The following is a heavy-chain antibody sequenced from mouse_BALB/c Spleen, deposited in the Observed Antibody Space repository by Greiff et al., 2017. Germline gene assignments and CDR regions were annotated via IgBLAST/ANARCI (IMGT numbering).Heavy chain of an antibody. D-gene: IGHD1-2*01. CDR1: GYTFTSYW. CDR3: AREDYGYGY. V-gene: IGHV1-87*01. Sequence: VQLQQSGAELARPGASVKLSCKASGYTFTSYWMQWVKQRPGQGLEWIGAIYPGDGDTRYTQKFKGKATLTADKSSSTAYMQLSSLASEDSAVYYCAREDYGYGYWGQGTTLTVSS. CDR2: IYPGDGDT. J-gene: IGHJ2*01.